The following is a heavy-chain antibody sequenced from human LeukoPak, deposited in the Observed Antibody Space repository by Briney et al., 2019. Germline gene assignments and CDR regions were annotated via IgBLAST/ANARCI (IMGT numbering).Heavy chain of an antibody. D-gene: IGHD3-3*01. J-gene: IGHJ4*02. CDR2: IYHSGST. CDR1: GGSISSSSYY. CDR3: ARGAALSGSFDY. Sequence: SETLSLTCTVSGGSISSSSYYWGWIRQPPGKGLEWIGSIYHSGSTCYNPSLKSRVTISVDTSKNQFSLKLSSVTAADTAVYYCARGAALSGSFDYWGQGTLVTVSS. V-gene: IGHV4-39*07.